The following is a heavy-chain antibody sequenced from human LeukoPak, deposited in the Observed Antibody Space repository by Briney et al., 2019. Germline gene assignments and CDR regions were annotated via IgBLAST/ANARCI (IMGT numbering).Heavy chain of an antibody. J-gene: IGHJ4*02. Sequence: RSGGSLRLSCAASGFTFSSYSMNWVRQAPGKGLEWVSSISSSSSYIYYADSVKGRFTISRDNAKNSLYLQMNSLRAEDTAVYYCARDRGIAVVHYDYWGQGTLVTVSS. V-gene: IGHV3-21*01. CDR3: ARDRGIAVVHYDY. CDR1: GFTFSSYS. D-gene: IGHD6-19*01. CDR2: ISSSSSYI.